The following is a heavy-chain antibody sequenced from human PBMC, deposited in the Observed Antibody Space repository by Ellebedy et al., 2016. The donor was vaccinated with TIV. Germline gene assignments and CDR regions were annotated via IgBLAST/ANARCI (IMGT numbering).Heavy chain of an antibody. CDR1: GYTFTGYY. V-gene: IGHV1-2*02. D-gene: IGHD6-19*01. CDR3: ARSGESSSQPGIAVAGYYYYGMDV. Sequence: ASVKVSCXASGYTFTGYYMNWVRQAPGQGLEWMGWINPNSAGTNYAQKFQGRVTMTTDTSTSTAYMELRSLRSDDTAVYYCARSGESSSQPGIAVAGYYYYGMDVWGQGTTVTVSS. J-gene: IGHJ6*02. CDR2: INPNSAGT.